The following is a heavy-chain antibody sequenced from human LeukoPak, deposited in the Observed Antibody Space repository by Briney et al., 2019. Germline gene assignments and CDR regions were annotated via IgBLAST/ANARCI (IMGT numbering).Heavy chain of an antibody. CDR3: AREGQQLVPPLDS. CDR1: GGSISSGGYY. D-gene: IGHD6-6*01. J-gene: IGHJ4*02. Sequence: PSETLSLTCTVSGGSISSGGYYWSWIRQHPGKGLEWIGYIYYSGSTYYNPSLKSRVTISVDTSKNQFSLKLSSVTAADSAVYFCAREGQQLVPPLDSWGQGTLVTLSS. V-gene: IGHV4-31*03. CDR2: IYYSGST.